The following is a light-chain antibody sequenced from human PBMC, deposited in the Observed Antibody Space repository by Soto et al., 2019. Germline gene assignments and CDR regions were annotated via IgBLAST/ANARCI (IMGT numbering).Light chain of an antibody. CDR1: QSFTSN. CDR3: QHYGISPPIT. CDR2: GAS. V-gene: IGKV3-15*01. Sequence: EIVMTQFPATLSVSPGERATLSCRASQSFTSNLAWYQHKPCQAPRLLIYGASTRATDVPDRFSGSGSGTEFTSTISRLEPEDFAVYYCQHYGISPPITFGQGTRVDIK. J-gene: IGKJ5*01.